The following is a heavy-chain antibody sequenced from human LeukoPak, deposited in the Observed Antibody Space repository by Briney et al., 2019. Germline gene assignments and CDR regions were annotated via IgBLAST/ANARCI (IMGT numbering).Heavy chain of an antibody. CDR3: ARDRGMITFGGVIGPAWFDP. CDR1: GGSFSSYY. D-gene: IGHD3-16*02. V-gene: IGHV4-4*07. J-gene: IGHJ5*02. CDR2: IYTSGST. Sequence: SETLSLTCAVYGGSFSSYYWSWIRQPAGKGLEWIGRIYTSGSTNYNPSLKSRVTMSVDTSKNQFSLKLSSVTAADTAVYYCARDRGMITFGGVIGPAWFDPWGQGTLVTVSS.